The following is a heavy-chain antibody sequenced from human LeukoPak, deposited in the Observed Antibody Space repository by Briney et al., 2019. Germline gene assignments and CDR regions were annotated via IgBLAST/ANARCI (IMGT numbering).Heavy chain of an antibody. Sequence: SETLSLTCAVSGYSISSGYYWGWIRQPPGKGLEWIGRIYHSGSTYYNPSLKSRVTVSVDTSTNQFSLKLSSVTAADTAVYYCASWRAAYYFDYWGQGNLVTVSS. CDR2: IYHSGST. D-gene: IGHD6-25*01. J-gene: IGHJ4*02. CDR1: GYSISSGYY. V-gene: IGHV4-38-2*01. CDR3: ASWRAAYYFDY.